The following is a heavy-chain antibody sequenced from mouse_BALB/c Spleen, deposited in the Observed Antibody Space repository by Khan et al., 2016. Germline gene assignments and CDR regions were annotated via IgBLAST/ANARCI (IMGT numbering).Heavy chain of an antibody. V-gene: IGHV14-3*02. CDR2: IDPANGNT. CDR3: ARSTDY. J-gene: IGHJ2*01. Sequence: VQLKESGAELEKPGASVKLSCTASGFNIKDTYMHWVKQRPEQGLEWIGRIDPANGNTKYDPKFQGKATITADTSSNTAYLQLSSLTSEDTAVYYCARSTDYWGQGTTLTVSS. CDR1: GFNIKDTY.